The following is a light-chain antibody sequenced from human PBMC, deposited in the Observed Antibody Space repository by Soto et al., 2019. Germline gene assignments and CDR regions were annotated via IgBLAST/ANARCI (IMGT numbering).Light chain of an antibody. CDR2: FAS. CDR3: QQYHTYSRT. CDR1: QRVSSS. Sequence: DIHMTQSPSTLSASVGDRVTITCRASQRVSSSLAWYQQKPGKAPRLLIYFASNLESGVPSRFSGSGSGTEFTLTISSLQPDDFASYYCQQYHTYSRTFGQGTKVDIK. J-gene: IGKJ1*01. V-gene: IGKV1-5*01.